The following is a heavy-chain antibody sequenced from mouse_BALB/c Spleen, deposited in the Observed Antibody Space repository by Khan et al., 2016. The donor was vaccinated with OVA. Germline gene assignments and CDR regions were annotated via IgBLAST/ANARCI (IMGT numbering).Heavy chain of an antibody. D-gene: IGHD4-1*01. CDR3: ASDLGRYYAMDY. V-gene: IGHV3-2*02. CDR1: GYSITSDYA. CDR2: ISYSGST. J-gene: IGHJ4*01. Sequence: QLEESGPGLVKPSQSLSLTCTVTGYSITSDYAWNWIRQFPGNKLEWMGYISYSGSTTYNPSLKSRISITRDTSKDQFFLQLKSVTSEDTATYYCASDLGRYYAMDYWGQGTSVTVSS.